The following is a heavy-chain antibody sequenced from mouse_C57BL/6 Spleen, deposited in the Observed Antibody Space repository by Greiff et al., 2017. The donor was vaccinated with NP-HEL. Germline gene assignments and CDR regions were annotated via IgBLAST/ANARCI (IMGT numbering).Heavy chain of an antibody. CDR2: INPGSGGT. CDR3: ARRGITTGARDY. J-gene: IGHJ4*01. CDR1: GYAFTNYL. D-gene: IGHD1-1*01. V-gene: IGHV1-54*01. Sequence: QVQLQQSGAELVRPGTSVKVSCKASGYAFTNYLIEWVKQRPGQGLEWIGVINPGSGGTNYNEKFKGKATLTADKSSSTAYMQLSSLTSEDSAVYFCARRGITTGARDYWGQGTSVTVSS.